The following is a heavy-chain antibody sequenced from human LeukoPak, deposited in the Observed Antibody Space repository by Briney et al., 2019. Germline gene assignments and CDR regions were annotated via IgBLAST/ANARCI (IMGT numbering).Heavy chain of an antibody. D-gene: IGHD3-10*01. V-gene: IGHV4-4*08. J-gene: IGHJ4*02. Sequence: SETLSLTRTVSDGSISIYYWSWIRQPPGKGLEWIGYVYSSGNTNYSPSLKGRAIISADTSKNQFSLKLTSATAADTAVYYCVRDRELTYWGQGILVTVSS. CDR2: VYSSGNT. CDR1: DGSISIYY. CDR3: VRDRELTY.